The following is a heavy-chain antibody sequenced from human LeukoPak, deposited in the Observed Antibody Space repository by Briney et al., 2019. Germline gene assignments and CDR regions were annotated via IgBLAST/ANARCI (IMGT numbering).Heavy chain of an antibody. CDR1: GFTVSSNY. D-gene: IGHD1-26*01. Sequence: GGSLRLSCAASGFTVSSNYMSWVRQAPGKGLEWVSVIYSGGSTYYADSVKGRFTISRDNSKNTLYLQMNSLRAEDTAVYYCARDLRRRAPAFDIWGQGTMVTVSS. J-gene: IGHJ3*02. V-gene: IGHV3-53*01. CDR3: ARDLRRRAPAFDI. CDR2: IYSGGST.